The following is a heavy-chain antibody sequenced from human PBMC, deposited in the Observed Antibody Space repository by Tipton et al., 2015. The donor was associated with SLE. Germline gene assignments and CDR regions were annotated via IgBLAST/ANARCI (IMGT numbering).Heavy chain of an antibody. D-gene: IGHD2-15*01. CDR3: GRRRYCSDGRCRYFDL. CDR2: INQGGST. CDR1: GGSFSGYY. V-gene: IGHV4-34*01. Sequence: GSLRLSCAVYGGSFSGYYWSWIRQPPGKGLEWIGEINQGGSTNFNPSLKSRVTISVDTSKNQFSLKLSSVAAADTAVYFCGRRRYCSDGRCRYFDLWGRGTLVSVSS. J-gene: IGHJ2*01.